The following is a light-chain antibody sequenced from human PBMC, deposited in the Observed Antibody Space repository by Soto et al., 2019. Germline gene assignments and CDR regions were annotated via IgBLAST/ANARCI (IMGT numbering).Light chain of an antibody. CDR1: QDVTKY. CDR3: QQYDDDVPT. V-gene: IGKV1-33*01. CDR2: EAS. Sequence: DIQMTQSPSSLSASVGAGVTITCQASQDVTKYLSWYQQKPGKAPKLMIYEASTLEVGVPSRFSGSGSGTDCTFTITSLQPEDVATYYCQQYDDDVPTFGGGTKVDIK. J-gene: IGKJ4*01.